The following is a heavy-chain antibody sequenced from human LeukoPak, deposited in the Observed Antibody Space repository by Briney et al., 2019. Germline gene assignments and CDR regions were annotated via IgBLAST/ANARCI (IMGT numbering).Heavy chain of an antibody. CDR2: IGTAGDT. CDR1: GFTFSSYD. Sequence: GGSLRLSCAASGFTFSSYDMHWVRQATGKGLEWVSAIGTAGDTYYPGSVKGRFTISRENAKNSLYLQMNSLRAGDTAVYYCARGPYYYGLGSPGPEFQHWGQGTLVTVSS. V-gene: IGHV3-13*01. J-gene: IGHJ1*01. D-gene: IGHD3-10*01. CDR3: ARGPYYYGLGSPGPEFQH.